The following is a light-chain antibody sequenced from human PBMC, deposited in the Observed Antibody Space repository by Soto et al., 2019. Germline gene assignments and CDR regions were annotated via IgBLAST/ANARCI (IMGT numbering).Light chain of an antibody. J-gene: IGLJ1*01. Sequence: QSALTQPPSASGSPGQSVTISCTGTSSDVGGYNYVSWYQQHPGKAPKLMIYEVSKRPSGVPDRFSGYKSGNTASLTVSGLQAEDEADYYCSSYAGSTSYVFGTGTKLTVL. CDR1: SSDVGGYNY. V-gene: IGLV2-8*01. CDR3: SSYAGSTSYV. CDR2: EVS.